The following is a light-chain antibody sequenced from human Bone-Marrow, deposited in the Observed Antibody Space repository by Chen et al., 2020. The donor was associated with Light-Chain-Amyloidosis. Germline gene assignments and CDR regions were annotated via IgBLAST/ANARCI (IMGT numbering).Light chain of an antibody. CDR2: WAS. J-gene: IGKJ1*01. CDR3: QQYYSTPWT. Sequence: IVMTQSPDSLAVSLGERATINCKSNQSVLYSSNNKNDLAWYQQKPGQPPKLLIYWASTRESGVPDRFSGSGSGTDFTLTISSLQAEDVAVYYCQQYYSTPWTFGQGTKVEIK. V-gene: IGKV4-1*01. CDR1: QSVLYSSNNKND.